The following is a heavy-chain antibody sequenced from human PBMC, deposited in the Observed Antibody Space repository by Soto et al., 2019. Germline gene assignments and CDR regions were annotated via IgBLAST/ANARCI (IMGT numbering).Heavy chain of an antibody. D-gene: IGHD6-6*01. J-gene: IGHJ6*03. CDR2: IIPILGIA. CDR3: ASPNGYSSSHYYYYYYMDV. Sequence: QVQLVQSGAEVKKPGSSVKVSCKASGGTFSSYTISWVRQAPGQGLEWMGRIIPILGIANYAQKFQGRVTITADKSTSTAYMELSSLRSEDTAVYYCASPNGYSSSHYYYYYYMDVWGKGTTVTVSS. CDR1: GGTFSSYT. V-gene: IGHV1-69*02.